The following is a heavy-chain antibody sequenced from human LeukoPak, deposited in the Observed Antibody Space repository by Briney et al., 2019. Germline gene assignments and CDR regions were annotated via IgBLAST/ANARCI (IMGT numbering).Heavy chain of an antibody. Sequence: SETLSLTCTVSGGSISSYYWSWIRQPPGKGLEWIGYIYYSGSTNYNPSLKSRVTISVDTSKNQFSLKLSSVTAADTAVYYCASTSSSWYNYYYYYMDVWGKGTTVTVPS. V-gene: IGHV4-59*01. D-gene: IGHD6-13*01. CDR3: ASTSSSWYNYYYYYMDV. CDR2: IYYSGST. CDR1: GGSISSYY. J-gene: IGHJ6*03.